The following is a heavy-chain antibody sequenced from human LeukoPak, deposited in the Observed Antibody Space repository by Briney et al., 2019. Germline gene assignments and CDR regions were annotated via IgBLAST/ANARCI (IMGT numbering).Heavy chain of an antibody. V-gene: IGHV3-30*02. Sequence: GGSLRLSCAASGFTFSSYGMHWVRQAPGKGLEWVAFIRYDGSNKYYAASVKGRFTISRDNSKNTLYLQMNSLRAEDTAVYYCAKDCSSTSCYDYWGQGTLVTVSS. D-gene: IGHD2-2*01. CDR3: AKDCSSTSCYDY. J-gene: IGHJ4*02. CDR2: IRYDGSNK. CDR1: GFTFSSYG.